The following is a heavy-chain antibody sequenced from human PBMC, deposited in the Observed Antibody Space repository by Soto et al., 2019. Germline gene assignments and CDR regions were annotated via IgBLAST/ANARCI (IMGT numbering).Heavy chain of an antibody. D-gene: IGHD3-16*02. CDR1: GGSINYGDFS. J-gene: IGHJ5*02. CDR3: ARMGLHLGELSRIWFDP. Sequence: QVQLQESGPELVKASQTLSLTCRLFGGSINYGDFSWNWIRHSPGKGREWIGYIYSRGRPHYNPSLKSRLNISLDTSNNLLSLRLTSVTAADTAVYYCARMGLHLGELSRIWFDPWGRGTLVTVSS. CDR2: IYSRGRP. V-gene: IGHV4-31*03.